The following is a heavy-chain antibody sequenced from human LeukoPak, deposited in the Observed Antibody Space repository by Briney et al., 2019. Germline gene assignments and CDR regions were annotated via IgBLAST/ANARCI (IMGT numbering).Heavy chain of an antibody. V-gene: IGHV1-69*13. CDR1: GYTFTSYG. Sequence: GGSVKVSCKASGYTFTSYGISWVRQAPGQGLEWMGGIIPIFGTANYAQKFQGRVTITADESTSTAYMELSSLRSEDTAVYYCARKGPAAMEPFDYWGQGTLVTVSS. D-gene: IGHD2-2*01. CDR2: IIPIFGTA. J-gene: IGHJ4*02. CDR3: ARKGPAAMEPFDY.